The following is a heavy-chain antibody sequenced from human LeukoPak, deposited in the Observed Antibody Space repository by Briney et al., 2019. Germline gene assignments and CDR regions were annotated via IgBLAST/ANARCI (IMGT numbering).Heavy chain of an antibody. CDR1: GGSISSYY. D-gene: IGHD4-17*01. V-gene: IGHV4-59*01. J-gene: IGHJ4*02. Sequence: SETLSLTCTVSGGSISSYYWSWIRQPPGKGLEWIGYIYYSGSTNYNPSLKSRVTISVDTSKNQFSLKLSSVTAADTAVYYCARECALKRTVTAAGTTDYFDYWGQGTLVTVSS. CDR2: IYYSGST. CDR3: ARECALKRTVTAAGTTDYFDY.